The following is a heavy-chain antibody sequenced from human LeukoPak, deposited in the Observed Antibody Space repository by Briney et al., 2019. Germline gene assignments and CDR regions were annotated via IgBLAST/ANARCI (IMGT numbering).Heavy chain of an antibody. CDR2: INPNSGGT. CDR3: ARPEEAATTFRAFDI. CDR1: GYTFTGYY. D-gene: IGHD2-15*01. V-gene: IGHV1-2*02. J-gene: IGHJ3*02. Sequence: ASVKVSCKASGYTFTGYYMHWVRQAPGQGLEWMGWINPNSGGTNYAQKFQGRVTMTRDTSISTAYMELSSLRSDDTAVYYCARPEEAATTFRAFDIWGQGTMVTVSS.